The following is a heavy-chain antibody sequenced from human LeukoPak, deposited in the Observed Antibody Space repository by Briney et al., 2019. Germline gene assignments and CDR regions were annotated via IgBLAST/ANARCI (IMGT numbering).Heavy chain of an antibody. CDR1: GDSVSSNSAA. CDR2: TYYRSKLYN. J-gene: IGHJ5*02. V-gene: IGHV6-1*01. D-gene: IGHD4-17*01. CDR3: ARDRQGDYGDYGGFDP. Sequence: SQTLSLTCALSGDSVSSNSAAWNWIRQSPSRGLEWLGRTYYRSKLYNDYAVSVKSRITINPDTSKNQFSLQLNSVTPEDTAAYYCARDRQGDYGDYGGFDPWGQGTLVTVSS.